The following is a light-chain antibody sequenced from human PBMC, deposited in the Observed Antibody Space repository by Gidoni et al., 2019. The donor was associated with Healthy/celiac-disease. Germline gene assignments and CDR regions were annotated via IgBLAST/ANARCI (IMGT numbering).Light chain of an antibody. V-gene: IGKV1-33*01. J-gene: IGKJ3*01. CDR3: QQYDNPIFT. CDR1: QDISNY. CDR2: DAS. Sequence: DIQMTQSPSSLSASVGDRVTITCQASQDISNYLNWYQQKPGKAPKLLIYDASNLETGVPSRFSVSGSGTDFTFTISSLQPEDIATYYCQQYDNPIFTFGPGTKVDIK.